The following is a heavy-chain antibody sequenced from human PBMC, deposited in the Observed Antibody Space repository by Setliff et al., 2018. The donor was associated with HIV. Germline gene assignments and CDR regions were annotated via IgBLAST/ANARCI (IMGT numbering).Heavy chain of an antibody. Sequence: GASVKVSCKASGYTFTTYAIHWVRQAPGQRLEWMGWINAGNGVTKFSQKFQDRVTITRDTSANTAYLELTSLRSEDTAVYYCAAARLLNDYRDPGAYYFDFWGQGTLVTVSS. CDR1: GYTFTTYA. D-gene: IGHD4-4*01. J-gene: IGHJ4*02. CDR2: INAGNGVT. V-gene: IGHV1-3*01. CDR3: AAARLLNDYRDPGAYYFDF.